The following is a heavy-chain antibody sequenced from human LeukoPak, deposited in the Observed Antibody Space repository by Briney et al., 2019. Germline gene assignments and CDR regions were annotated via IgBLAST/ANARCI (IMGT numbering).Heavy chain of an antibody. D-gene: IGHD3-22*01. V-gene: IGHV3-21*01. CDR3: ARDYPRYDSSGYYLDY. Sequence: GSLRLSCAASGFTFSSYSMNCVRQAPGKGLEWVSSISSSSTYIYYVDSVKGRFTISRDNAKNSLYLQMNSLRAEDTAVYYCARDYPRYDSSGYYLDYWGQGTLVTVSS. CDR2: ISSSSTYI. J-gene: IGHJ4*02. CDR1: GFTFSSYS.